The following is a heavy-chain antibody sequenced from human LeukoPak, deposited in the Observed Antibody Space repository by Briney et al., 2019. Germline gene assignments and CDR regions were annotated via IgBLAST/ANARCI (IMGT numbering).Heavy chain of an antibody. J-gene: IGHJ6*03. D-gene: IGHD3-3*01. V-gene: IGHV1-2*02. CDR2: INPNSGGT. Sequence: ASVKVSCKASGYTFTSYGITWVRQAPGQGLEWMGWINPNSGGTNYAQKFQGRVTMTRDTSISTAYMELSRLRSDDTAVYYCARFGVVNYYMDVWGKGTTVTVSS. CDR1: GYTFTSYG. CDR3: ARFGVVNYYMDV.